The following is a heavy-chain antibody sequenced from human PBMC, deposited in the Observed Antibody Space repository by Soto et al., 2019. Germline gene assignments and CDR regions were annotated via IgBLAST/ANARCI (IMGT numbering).Heavy chain of an antibody. V-gene: IGHV4-39*01. D-gene: IGHD3-22*01. Sequence: SETLSLTCTVSGGSISSSSYYWGWIRQPPGKGLEWIGSIYYSGSTYYNPSLKSRVTISVDTSKNQFSLKLSSVTAADTAVYYCASHPLAVDTMIVVVIGYYFDYWGQGTLVTVSS. J-gene: IGHJ4*02. CDR1: GGSISSSSYY. CDR2: IYYSGST. CDR3: ASHPLAVDTMIVVVIGYYFDY.